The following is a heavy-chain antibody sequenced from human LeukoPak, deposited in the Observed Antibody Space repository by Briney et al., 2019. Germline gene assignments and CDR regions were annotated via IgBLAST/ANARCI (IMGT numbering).Heavy chain of an antibody. CDR1: GGTFSSYA. Sequence: SVKVSCKASGGTFSSYAISWVRQAPGQGLEWMGGIILIFGTAIYAQKFQGRVTITADKSTSTAYMELSSLRSEDTAVYYCARELHYYDSSGYPLGYWGQGTLVTVSS. CDR3: ARELHYYDSSGYPLGY. D-gene: IGHD3-22*01. J-gene: IGHJ4*02. V-gene: IGHV1-69*06. CDR2: IILIFGTA.